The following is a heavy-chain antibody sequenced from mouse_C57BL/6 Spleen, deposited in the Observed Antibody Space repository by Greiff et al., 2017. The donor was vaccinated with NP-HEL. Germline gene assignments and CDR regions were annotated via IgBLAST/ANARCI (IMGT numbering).Heavy chain of an antibody. CDR1: GYTFTSYW. CDR2: IDPSDSET. D-gene: IGHD2-5*01. V-gene: IGHV1-52*01. Sequence: VQLQQPGAELVRPGSSVKLSCKASGYTFTSYWMHWVKQRPIQGLEWIGNIDPSDSETHYNQKFKDKATLTVDKSSSTAYMQLSSLTSEDSAVYYCARGEAYSNWFAYWGQGTLVTVSA. CDR3: ARGEAYSNWFAY. J-gene: IGHJ3*01.